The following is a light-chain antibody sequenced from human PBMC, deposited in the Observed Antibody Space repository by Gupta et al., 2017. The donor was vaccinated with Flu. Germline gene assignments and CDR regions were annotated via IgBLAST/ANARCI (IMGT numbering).Light chain of an antibody. CDR2: TIS. V-gene: IGKV2-30*01. Sequence: DVVMTESRLSLTVTLGQPASISCRSSQGLVYIDGITYLNWFQQMPGQSPRRLIYTISSRDSGVPDRFCGSGSVIDFTLKIISVEADDVGIYYFMQVILFPFTFGQGTKLDIK. CDR3: MQVILFPFT. J-gene: IGKJ2*01. CDR1: QGLVYIDGITY.